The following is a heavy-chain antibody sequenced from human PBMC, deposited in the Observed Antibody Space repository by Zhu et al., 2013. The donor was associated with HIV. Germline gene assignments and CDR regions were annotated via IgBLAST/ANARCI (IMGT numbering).Heavy chain of an antibody. D-gene: IGHD6-13*01. CDR3: ATAIAAAGMGKYFQN. CDR1: GGAFRSYS. CDR2: IIPSLKTP. V-gene: IGHV1-69*01. J-gene: IGHJ1*01. Sequence: QVQLVQSEAEVKRPGSSVKVSRRVSGGAFRSYSISWVRQAPGQGLEWMGGIIPSLKTPDYAQRFQGRVTLTADETTSTAYLDMNILRLEDTAVYYCATAIAAAGMGKYFQNWGQGTLVTVSS.